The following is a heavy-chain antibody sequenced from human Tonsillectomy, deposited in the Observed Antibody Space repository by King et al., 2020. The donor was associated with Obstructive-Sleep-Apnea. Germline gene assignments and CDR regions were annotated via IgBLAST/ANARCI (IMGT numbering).Heavy chain of an antibody. J-gene: IGHJ6*02. V-gene: IGHV3-11*01. CDR3: AREGTGMVSYYYYYYGMDV. D-gene: IGHD5-18*01. Sequence: HVQLVQSGGGLVKPGGSLRLSCAASGFTFSDYYMSWIRQAPGKGLEWVSYISSSGSIIYYADSVKGRFTISRDNARKSLYLQLNSLRAEDTAVYYFAREGTGMVSYYYYYYGMDVWGQGTTVTVSS. CDR2: ISSSGSII. CDR1: GFTFSDYY.